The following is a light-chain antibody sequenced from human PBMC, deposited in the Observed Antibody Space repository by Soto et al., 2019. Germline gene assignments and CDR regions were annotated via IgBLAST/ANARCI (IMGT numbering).Light chain of an antibody. J-gene: IGKJ4*01. CDR3: QQYASSPLT. V-gene: IGKV3-20*01. CDR2: YAS. CDR1: QSVGRNY. Sequence: DIVLTQSPGTLSVSPGERATLSCRASQSVGRNYLAWYQQKPGQAPRLLIHYASSRATGIPDRFSGSGSGTDFTLTISRLEPEDSAVYYCQQYASSPLTVGGGTKVETK.